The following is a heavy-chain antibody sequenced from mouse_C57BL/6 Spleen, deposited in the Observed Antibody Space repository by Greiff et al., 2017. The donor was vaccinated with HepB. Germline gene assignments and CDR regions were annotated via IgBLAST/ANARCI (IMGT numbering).Heavy chain of an antibody. Sequence: QVQLQQPGAELVKPGASVKLSCKASGYTFTSYWMHWVKQRPGQGLEWIGMIHPNSGSTNYNEKFKSKATLTVDKSSSTAYMQLSSLTSEDSAVYYCARGVYYGSSYELFFDYWGQGTTLTVSS. J-gene: IGHJ2*01. D-gene: IGHD1-1*01. CDR3: ARGVYYGSSYELFFDY. CDR1: GYTFTSYW. V-gene: IGHV1-64*01. CDR2: IHPNSGST.